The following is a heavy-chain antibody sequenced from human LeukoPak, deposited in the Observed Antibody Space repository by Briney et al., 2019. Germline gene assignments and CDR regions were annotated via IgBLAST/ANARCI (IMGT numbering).Heavy chain of an antibody. CDR2: IYYSGST. D-gene: IGHD2-15*01. V-gene: IGHV4-39*01. CDR3: AACSGGNCYGFDY. CDR1: GGSISSSNYY. Sequence: SETLSLTCTVSGGSISSSNYYWGWIRQPPGTGLEWIGNIYYSGSTYYNPSLKSRVTISVDTSKNQFSLRLSSVTAADTAVYYCAACSGGNCYGFDYWGQGTLVTVSS. J-gene: IGHJ4*02.